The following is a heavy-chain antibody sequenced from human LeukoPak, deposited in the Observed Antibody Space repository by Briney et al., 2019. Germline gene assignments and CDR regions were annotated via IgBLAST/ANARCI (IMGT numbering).Heavy chain of an antibody. CDR3: ARDSPGYLAYDS. CDR2: IKEDGRAT. V-gene: IGHV3-7*04. Sequence: GGSLRLSCAASGFTFSTYWMTWVRQAPGKGPEWVANIKEDGRATYYVDSVKGRFTISRDNAKKSLYLQMNSLRAEDTAVYYCARDSPGYLAYDSWGQGTLVTVSS. D-gene: IGHD1-1*01. J-gene: IGHJ4*02. CDR1: GFTFSTYW.